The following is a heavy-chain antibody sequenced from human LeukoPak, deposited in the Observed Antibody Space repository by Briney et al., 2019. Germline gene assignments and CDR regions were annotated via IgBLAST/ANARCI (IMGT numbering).Heavy chain of an antibody. Sequence: LVKVSCKASGGTFSSYAISWVRQAPGQGLEWMGRIIPILGIANYAQKFQGRVTITADKSTSTAYMELSSLRSEDTAVYYCATGYCSSTSCYDYYYYGMDVWGQGTTVTVSS. V-gene: IGHV1-69*04. J-gene: IGHJ6*02. CDR2: IIPILGIA. D-gene: IGHD2-2*01. CDR3: ATGYCSSTSCYDYYYYGMDV. CDR1: GGTFSSYA.